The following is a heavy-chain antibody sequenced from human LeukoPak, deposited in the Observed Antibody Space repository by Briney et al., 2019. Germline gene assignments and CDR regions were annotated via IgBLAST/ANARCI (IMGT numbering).Heavy chain of an antibody. Sequence: SETLSLTCTVSGGSISSSSYFWAWIRQPPGKGLEWIGSIYYSGSAYYNPSLKSRVAISVDTSKNQFSLKLSSVTAADTAVYYCARHGNIVIVPAALGFDYWGQGTLVIVSS. V-gene: IGHV4-39*01. CDR2: IYYSGSA. D-gene: IGHD2-2*01. J-gene: IGHJ4*02. CDR3: ARHGNIVIVPAALGFDY. CDR1: GGSISSSSYF.